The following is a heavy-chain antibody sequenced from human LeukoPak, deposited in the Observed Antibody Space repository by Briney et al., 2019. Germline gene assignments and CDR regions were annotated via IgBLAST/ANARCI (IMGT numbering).Heavy chain of an antibody. CDR1: GYIFANYG. Sequence: ASVKVSCMASGYIFANYGMHWVRQAPGQGLEWMGWINAGEGKTKYLQKFQDRVTITRVTSASTAYMDLSSLISDDTAVYYCARGYSSGWYFLGYWGQGTQVTVSS. V-gene: IGHV1-3*01. CDR3: ARGYSSGWYFLGY. CDR2: INAGEGKT. D-gene: IGHD6-19*01. J-gene: IGHJ4*02.